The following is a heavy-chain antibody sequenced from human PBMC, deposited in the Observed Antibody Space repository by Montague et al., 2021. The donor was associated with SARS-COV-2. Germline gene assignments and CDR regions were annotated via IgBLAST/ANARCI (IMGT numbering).Heavy chain of an antibody. V-gene: IGHV4-39*01. CDR3: ARHWGIAAAGN. D-gene: IGHD6-13*01. CDR2: INYSGTT. J-gene: IGHJ4*02. Sequence: SETLSLTCSVSGGSITDRTYYWGCIRQSPGKGLEWIGAINYSGTTXYXXXPKSRVTISLDTAKNQFSLKMTSVTAADTAVYYCARHWGIAAAGNWGQGTLSPSPQ. CDR1: GGSITDRTYY.